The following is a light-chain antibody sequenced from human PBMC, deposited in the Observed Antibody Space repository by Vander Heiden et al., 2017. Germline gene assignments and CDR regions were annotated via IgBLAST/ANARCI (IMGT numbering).Light chain of an antibody. CDR3: QQSYSTPYT. J-gene: IGKJ2*01. V-gene: IGKV1-39*01. CDR2: AAS. CDR1: QSISSY. Sequence: PSSLSASVGDRVTITCRASQSISSYLNWYQQKSGKVPKFLIYAASSLQSGVPSRFSGSGSGTDFTLTINSLQPEDFATYYCQQSYSTPYTFGQGTKLEIK.